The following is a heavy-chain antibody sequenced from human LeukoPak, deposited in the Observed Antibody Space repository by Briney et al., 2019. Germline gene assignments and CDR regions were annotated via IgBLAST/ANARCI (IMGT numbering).Heavy chain of an antibody. J-gene: IGHJ6*04. CDR1: GFTFSRYG. CDR3: ARDLASSDV. V-gene: IGHV3-20*04. D-gene: IGHD3-16*01. Sequence: GGSLRLSCAVSGFTFSRYGMHWIRQAPGKGLEWVSGINWNGGRTGYADSVKGRFTISRDNAKNSLYLQMNSLRAEDTALYYCARDLASSDVWGKGTTVTVSS. CDR2: INWNGGRT.